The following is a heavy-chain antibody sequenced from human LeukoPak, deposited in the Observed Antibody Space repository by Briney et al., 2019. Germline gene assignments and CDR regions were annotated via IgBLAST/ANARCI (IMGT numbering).Heavy chain of an antibody. Sequence: ASVKVSCKASGYTFTGYYMHWVRQAPGQGLEWMGWINPNSGGTNYAQKFQGRVTMTRDTSISTAYMELSRPRSDDTAVYYCARDQAPYYDILTGYYLWGQGTLVTVSS. V-gene: IGHV1-2*02. CDR3: ARDQAPYYDILTGYYL. D-gene: IGHD3-9*01. CDR2: INPNSGGT. CDR1: GYTFTGYY. J-gene: IGHJ4*02.